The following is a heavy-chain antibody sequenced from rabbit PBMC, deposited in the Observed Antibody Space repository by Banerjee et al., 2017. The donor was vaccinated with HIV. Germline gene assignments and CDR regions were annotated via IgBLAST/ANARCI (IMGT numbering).Heavy chain of an antibody. CDR2: IDPVVGDT. Sequence: QEQLVESGGGLVQPGGPLKLSCKASGFDFNQNAESWVRQAPGKGLEWIGYIDPVVGDTYYATWVNGRFTISSHNAQNTLYLQLNSLTAADTATYFCVRDRNSGWGGATRLDLWGQGTLVTVS. CDR3: VRDRNSGWGGATRLDL. V-gene: IGHV1S47*01. CDR1: GFDFNQNA. J-gene: IGHJ3*01. D-gene: IGHD4-1*01.